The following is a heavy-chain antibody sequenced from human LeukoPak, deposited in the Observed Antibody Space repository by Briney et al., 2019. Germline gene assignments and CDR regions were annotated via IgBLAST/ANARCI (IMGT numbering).Heavy chain of an antibody. CDR1: GGSFSGYY. D-gene: IGHD6-13*01. Sequence: PSETLSLTCAVYGGSFSGYYWSWIRQPPGKGLEWIGEINHSGSINYNPSLKSRVTISVDTSKNQFSLKLSSVTAADTAVYYCARGPAAGYYFDYWGQGTLVTVSS. V-gene: IGHV4-34*01. J-gene: IGHJ4*02. CDR3: ARGPAAGYYFDY. CDR2: INHSGSI.